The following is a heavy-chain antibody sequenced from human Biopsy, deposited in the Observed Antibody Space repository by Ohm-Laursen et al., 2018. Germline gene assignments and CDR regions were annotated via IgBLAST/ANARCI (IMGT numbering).Heavy chain of an antibody. CDR3: VRGGSGSFPFDY. CDR1: GGSINSYY. CDR2: LFTSGTT. V-gene: IGHV4-4*07. D-gene: IGHD3-10*01. J-gene: IGHJ4*02. Sequence: GTLSLTCTVSGGSINSYYWSWMRQPAGKGLEWIGRLFTSGTTNYSPSLNNRVTMSVDTSKNQFSLRVPSVTAADTSVYYCVRGGSGSFPFDYWGPGTLVTVSS.